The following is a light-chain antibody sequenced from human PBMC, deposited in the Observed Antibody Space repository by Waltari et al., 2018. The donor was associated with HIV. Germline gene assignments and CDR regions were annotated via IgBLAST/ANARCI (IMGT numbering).Light chain of an antibody. V-gene: IGLV1-40*01. Sequence: QSVLTQPPSVSGAPGQRVTISCTGSSSNIGAGYDVHWYQQLPGTAPKLLIYGNMNRPSGVPDRFSGSKSGTSASLAITGLQAEDEADYYCQSYDSSLSGVVFGGGTRLTVL. J-gene: IGLJ2*01. CDR3: QSYDSSLSGVV. CDR1: SSNIGAGYD. CDR2: GNM.